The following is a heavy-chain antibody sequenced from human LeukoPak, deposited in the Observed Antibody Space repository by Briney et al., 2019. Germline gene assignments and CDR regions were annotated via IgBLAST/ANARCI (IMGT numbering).Heavy chain of an antibody. CDR2: IKSKTDGGTT. V-gene: IGHV3-15*01. CDR1: GFTFSNAW. J-gene: IGHJ4*02. D-gene: IGHD3-22*01. CDR3: TTDRSRASYYNDSSGYYYFSYFDY. Sequence: PGGSLRLSCAASGFTFSNAWMSWVRQAPGKGLEWVGRIKSKTDGGTTDYAAPVKGRFTISRDDSKNTLYLQMNSLKTEDTAVYYCTTDRSRASYYNDSSGYYYFSYFDYWGQGTLVTVSS.